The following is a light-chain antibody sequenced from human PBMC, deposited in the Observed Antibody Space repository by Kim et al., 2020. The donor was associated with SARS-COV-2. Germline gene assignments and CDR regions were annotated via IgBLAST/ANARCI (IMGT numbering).Light chain of an antibody. CDR3: QQYGSSPWT. V-gene: IGKV3-20*01. Sequence: EIVLTQSPGTLSLSPGERATLSCRASQSVSSSYLAWYQQKPGQAPRLLIYGASSRATGIPDRFSGSGSGTDFTLTISRLEPEDFAVYYCQQYGSSPWTLAKGPRWIS. CDR1: QSVSSSY. J-gene: IGKJ1*01. CDR2: GAS.